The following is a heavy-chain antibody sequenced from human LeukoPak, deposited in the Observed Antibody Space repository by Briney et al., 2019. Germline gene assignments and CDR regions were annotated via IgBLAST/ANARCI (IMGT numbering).Heavy chain of an antibody. CDR1: GLTPSSCA. J-gene: IGHJ4*02. V-gene: IGHV3-23*01. CDR3: AAGPNERTVGPSDF. Sequence: GGSLRLSCAASGLTPSSCAMSWVRQASGKGLEWVSGISGSGDSTYYADSVKGRFTISRDNSKSMLFLQMNSLRAEDTATYYCAAGPNERTVGPSDFWGQGTLVTVSS. D-gene: IGHD1-1*01. CDR2: ISGSGDST.